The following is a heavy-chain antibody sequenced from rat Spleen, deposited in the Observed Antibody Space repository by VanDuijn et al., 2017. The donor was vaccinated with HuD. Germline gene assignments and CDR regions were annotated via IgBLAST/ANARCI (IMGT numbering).Heavy chain of an antibody. V-gene: IGHV1-57*01. CDR1: GYTFTSYD. CDR2: INTGSGGT. J-gene: IGHJ4*01. CDR3: ARHSGTARGVMDA. D-gene: IGHD5-1*01. Sequence: QVQLQQSGAELAKPGSSVKISCKASGYTFTSYDISWIKQTTGQGLEYIGYINTGSGGTYYNEKFKGKATLTVDKSSSTAFMQLSSLTPEDTAVYYCARHSGTARGVMDAWGQGASVTVSS.